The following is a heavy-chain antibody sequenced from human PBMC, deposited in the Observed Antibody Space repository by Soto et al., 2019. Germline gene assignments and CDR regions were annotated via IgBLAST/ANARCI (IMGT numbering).Heavy chain of an antibody. Sequence: GESLQISCTGSGYSFTNYWIGWVRQMPGKGPEWMGIIYPGDSDTRYSPSFQGQVTISADKSTSTADLLWSSLKASDTAIYFCAGSIFYYGMDVWGQGTTVTVSS. V-gene: IGHV5-51*01. CDR1: GYSFTNYW. CDR3: AGSIFYYGMDV. CDR2: IYPGDSDT. J-gene: IGHJ6*02.